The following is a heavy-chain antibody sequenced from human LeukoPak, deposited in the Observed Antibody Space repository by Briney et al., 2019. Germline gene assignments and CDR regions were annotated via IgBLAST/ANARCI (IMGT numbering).Heavy chain of an antibody. CDR2: MSYIGLT. Sequence: SETLSLTCTVSGDSIRTTSYWWGWIRQSPAKGLEWIGSMSYIGLTSYNPSLKSRVTISVDTSKNQFSLHLSSVTAADTAVYYCTRPPLDYSLDYWGQGTLVSVSS. D-gene: IGHD4-11*01. V-gene: IGHV4-39*01. CDR3: TRPPLDYSLDY. CDR1: GDSIRTTSYW. J-gene: IGHJ4*02.